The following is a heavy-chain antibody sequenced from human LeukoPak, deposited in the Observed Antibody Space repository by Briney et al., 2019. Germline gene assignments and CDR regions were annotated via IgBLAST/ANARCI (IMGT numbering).Heavy chain of an antibody. CDR3: AAGALRYFDWLLYSPPDY. V-gene: IGHV3-21*01. J-gene: IGHJ4*02. Sequence: GGSLTLSCAASGFTFSSYSMNWVRQAPGEGLEWVSSISRSSSYIYYADSVKGRFTISRDNAKNSLYLQMNSLRAEDTAVYYCAAGALRYFDWLLYSPPDYWGQGTLVTVSS. D-gene: IGHD3-9*01. CDR1: GFTFSSYS. CDR2: ISRSSSYI.